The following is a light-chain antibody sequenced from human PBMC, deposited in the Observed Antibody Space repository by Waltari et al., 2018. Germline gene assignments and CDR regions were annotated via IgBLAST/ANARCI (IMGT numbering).Light chain of an antibody. Sequence: EIVMTQPPATLSVSPGERATLPCRASQSVRSNYLAWYQQKPGQAPRLLIYGVSTRATGIPDRFSGSGSGTDFTLTISSLQSEDFAVYYCQHYTNWPLTFGGGTKVEIK. CDR2: GVS. CDR3: QHYTNWPLT. J-gene: IGKJ4*01. CDR1: QSVRSN. V-gene: IGKV3D-15*01.